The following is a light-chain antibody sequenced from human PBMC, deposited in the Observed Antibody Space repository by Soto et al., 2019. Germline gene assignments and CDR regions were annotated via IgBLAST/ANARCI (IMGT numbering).Light chain of an antibody. Sequence: QSALTQPPSASGSPGQSVTISCTGTSSDVGGYNYVSWYQQHPGKAPKLMIYEVSKRPSGVPDRYSGSKSGNTASLTVSGLQAEDEADYYCSSYAHRNIVVFGGVTKLTVL. V-gene: IGLV2-8*01. CDR3: SSYAHRNIVV. CDR1: SSDVGGYNY. CDR2: EVS. J-gene: IGLJ2*01.